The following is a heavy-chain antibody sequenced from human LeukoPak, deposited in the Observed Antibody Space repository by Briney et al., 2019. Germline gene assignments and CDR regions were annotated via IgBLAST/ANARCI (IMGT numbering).Heavy chain of an antibody. J-gene: IGHJ5*02. Sequence: PSQTLSLTCTVSGGSISSGGYYWSCIRQHPGKGLVWIGYIYYSGSTYYNPSLKSRVTISVDTSKNQFSLKLSSVTAADTAVYYCARSHYDILTGYSNWFDPWGQGTLVTVSS. V-gene: IGHV4-31*03. D-gene: IGHD3-9*01. CDR1: GGSISSGGYY. CDR3: ARSHYDILTGYSNWFDP. CDR2: IYYSGST.